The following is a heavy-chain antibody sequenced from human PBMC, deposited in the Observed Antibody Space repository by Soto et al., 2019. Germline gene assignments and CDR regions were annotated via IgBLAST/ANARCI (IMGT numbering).Heavy chain of an antibody. CDR2: TYYRSKWYN. J-gene: IGHJ6*02. CDR1: GDSVSSNSAA. Sequence: SQTLSLTCAISGDSVSSNSAAWNWIRQSPSRGLEWLGRTYYRSKWYNDYAVSVKSRITINPDTSKNQFSLQLNSVTPEDTAVYYCGRGEYYDSSGYYPRYLNYYYYGMDVWGQGTMVTVSS. V-gene: IGHV6-1*01. CDR3: GRGEYYDSSGYYPRYLNYYYYGMDV. D-gene: IGHD3-22*01.